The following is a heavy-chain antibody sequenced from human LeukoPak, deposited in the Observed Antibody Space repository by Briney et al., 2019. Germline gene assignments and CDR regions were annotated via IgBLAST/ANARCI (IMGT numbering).Heavy chain of an antibody. CDR3: ARTGYCSSTSCYADAFDI. Sequence: GGSLRLSCAASGFTFSSYGMHWVRQAPGKGLEWVAVIWYDGSNKYYADSVKGRFTISRDNSKNTLYLQMNSLRAEDTAVYYCARTGYCSSTSCYADAFDIWGQGTMVTVSS. CDR2: IWYDGSNK. J-gene: IGHJ3*02. CDR1: GFTFSSYG. V-gene: IGHV3-33*01. D-gene: IGHD2-2*01.